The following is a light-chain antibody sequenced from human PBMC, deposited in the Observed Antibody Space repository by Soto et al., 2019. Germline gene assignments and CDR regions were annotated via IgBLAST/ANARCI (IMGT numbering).Light chain of an antibody. CDR2: GAS. CDR3: QQYGTS. J-gene: IGKJ1*01. V-gene: IGKV3-20*01. CDR1: QSVTNNY. Sequence: EIVLTQSPGTLSLSPGERATLSCRASQSVTNNYLAWYQQKPGQAPRLLIYGASTRATGISDRFSGSGSGTDFTLTISRLEPEDFAVYYCQQYGTSFGQGTRVEIK.